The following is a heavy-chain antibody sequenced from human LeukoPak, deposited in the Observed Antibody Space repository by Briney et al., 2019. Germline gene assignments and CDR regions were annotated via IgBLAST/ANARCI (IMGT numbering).Heavy chain of an antibody. V-gene: IGHV3-21*04. CDR2: ISSSSSYI. CDR1: GFTFSSYS. D-gene: IGHD3-22*01. CDR3: ARSAYYYDSSGLLHTFDI. Sequence: GGSLRLSCAASGFTFSSYSMNWVRQAPGKGLEWVSSISSSSSYIYYADSVKGRFTISRDNAKNSLYLQMNSLRAADTAVYYCARSAYYYDSSGLLHTFDIWGQGTMVTVSS. J-gene: IGHJ3*02.